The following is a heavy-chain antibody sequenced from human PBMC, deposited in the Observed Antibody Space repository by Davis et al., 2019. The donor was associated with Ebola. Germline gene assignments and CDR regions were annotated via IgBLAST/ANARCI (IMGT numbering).Heavy chain of an antibody. Sequence: MPSETLSLTYTVSGGSVGSGSYYWTWVRQPPGKGLECIGYIYYSGTTNYNPSLKSRVTISVDTSKNQFSLKLSSVTAADTAVYYCARLAAADEGLDYWGQGTLVTVSS. CDR3: ARLAAADEGLDY. CDR1: GGSVGSGSYY. D-gene: IGHD6-13*01. J-gene: IGHJ4*02. V-gene: IGHV4-61*01. CDR2: IYYSGTT.